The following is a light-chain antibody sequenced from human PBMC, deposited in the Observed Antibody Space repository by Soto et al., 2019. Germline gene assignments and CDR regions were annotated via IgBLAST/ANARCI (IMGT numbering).Light chain of an antibody. CDR1: QGIRSA. V-gene: IGKV1-13*02. CDR2: AAS. CDR3: QQYNSYSPT. J-gene: IGKJ1*01. Sequence: AIQLTQSPSSLSASVGDRVTITCRASQGIRSALGWYQQKPGKVPKLLIYAASTLQSGVPSRFSGSGSGTDFTLTISSLHPDDFATYYCQQYNSYSPTFGQGTKVDI.